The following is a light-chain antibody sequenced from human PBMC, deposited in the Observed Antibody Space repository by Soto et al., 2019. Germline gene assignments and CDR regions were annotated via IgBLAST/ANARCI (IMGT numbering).Light chain of an antibody. CDR3: MQGTHTFT. J-gene: IGKJ3*01. Sequence: DVVMTQSPLSLPVSLGQPASISCRSSQSLVYSDGNTYLNWFQQRPGQSPRRLIYKVSNRDSGVPDRFSGSGSGTDFTLKISRVEAEDVWVYYCMQGTHTFTFGPGTKVDIK. V-gene: IGKV2-30*01. CDR1: QSLVYSDGNTY. CDR2: KVS.